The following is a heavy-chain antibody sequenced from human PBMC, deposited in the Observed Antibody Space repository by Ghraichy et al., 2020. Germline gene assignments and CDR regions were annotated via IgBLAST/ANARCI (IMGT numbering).Heavy chain of an antibody. Sequence: GGSLRLSCAASGFTFSSYGMHWVRQAPGKGLEWVAVIWYDGSNKYYADSVKGRFTISRDNSKNTLYLQMNSLRAEDTAVYYCARDLDDFWSGEGPSVVWGQGTTVTVSS. J-gene: IGHJ6*02. CDR2: IWYDGSNK. D-gene: IGHD3-3*01. CDR1: GFTFSSYG. V-gene: IGHV3-33*01. CDR3: ARDLDDFWSGEGPSVV.